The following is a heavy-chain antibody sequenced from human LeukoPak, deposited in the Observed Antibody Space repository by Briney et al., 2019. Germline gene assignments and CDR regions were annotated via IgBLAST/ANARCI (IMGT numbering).Heavy chain of an antibody. CDR1: GFTFSNYA. CDR2: ISGSASKT. J-gene: IGHJ6*02. CDR3: ARGYYYGMDV. V-gene: IGHV3-23*01. Sequence: PGGSLRLSCAASGFTFSNYAMSWVRQAPGKGLEWVSTISGSASKTYYADSVKGRFTISRDNSKNTLCLQMNSLRAEDTAVYYCARGYYYGMDVWGQGTTVTVSS.